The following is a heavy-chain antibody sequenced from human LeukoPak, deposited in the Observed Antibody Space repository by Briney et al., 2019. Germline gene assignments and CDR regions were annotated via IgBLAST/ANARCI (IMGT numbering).Heavy chain of an antibody. CDR2: IYYSGST. CDR1: GDSISIYY. CDR3: ARHSAVPHYFDY. J-gene: IGHJ4*02. Sequence: SETLSLTRTVSGDSISIYYWSWIRQPPGKGLEWIGYIYYSGSTNYNPSLKSRVTISVDTSKNQFSLKLTSVTAADTAVYYCARHSAVPHYFDYWGQGTLVTVSS. D-gene: IGHD6-25*01. V-gene: IGHV4-59*08.